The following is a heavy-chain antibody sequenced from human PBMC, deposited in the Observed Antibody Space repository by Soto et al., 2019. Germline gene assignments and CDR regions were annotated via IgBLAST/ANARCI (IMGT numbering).Heavy chain of an antibody. V-gene: IGHV3-15*07. D-gene: IGHD3-10*01. CDR1: GFTFSNAW. CDR3: TTEYYGSGSYPYYYYGMDV. Sequence: PGGSLRLSCAASGFTFSNAWMNWVRQAPGKGLEWVGRIKSKTDGGTTDYAAPVKGRFTISRDDSKNTLYLQMNSLKTEDTAVYYCTTEYYGSGSYPYYYYGMDVWGQGTTVTVSS. J-gene: IGHJ6*02. CDR2: IKSKTDGGTT.